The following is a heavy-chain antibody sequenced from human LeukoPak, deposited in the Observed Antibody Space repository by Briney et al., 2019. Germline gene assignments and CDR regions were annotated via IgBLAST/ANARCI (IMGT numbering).Heavy chain of an antibody. CDR1: GGSFSGYY. Sequence: SETLSLTCAVYGGSFSGYYWSWIRQPPGKGLEWIGEINHSGSTNYNPSLKSRVTISVDTSKNQFSLKLSSVTAADTAVYYCARGINTVRGHSWFAPRGQGTPVTVST. J-gene: IGHJ5*02. CDR2: INHSGST. V-gene: IGHV4-34*01. D-gene: IGHD3-10*01. CDR3: ARGINTVRGHSWFAP.